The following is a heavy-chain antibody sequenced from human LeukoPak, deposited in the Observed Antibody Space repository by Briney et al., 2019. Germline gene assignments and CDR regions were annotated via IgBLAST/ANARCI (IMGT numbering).Heavy chain of an antibody. CDR2: IIPIFGTA. CDR3: ARGSGVVVPAALGYYYYGMDV. CDR1: GGTFSSYA. Sequence: ASVKVSCKASGGTFSSYAISWVRQAPGQGLEWMGGIIPIFGTANYAQKFQGRVTITADESTSTAYMELSSLRSEDTAVYYCARGSGVVVPAALGYYYYGMDVCGKGTTVTVSS. D-gene: IGHD2-2*01. V-gene: IGHV1-69*13. J-gene: IGHJ6*04.